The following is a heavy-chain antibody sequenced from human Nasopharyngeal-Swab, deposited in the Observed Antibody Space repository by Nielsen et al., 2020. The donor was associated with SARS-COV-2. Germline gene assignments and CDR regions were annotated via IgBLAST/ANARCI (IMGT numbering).Heavy chain of an antibody. Sequence: GESLKISCEASGFTFSTYTMNWVRQAPGKGLEWVSSITSYSTYMYYADSVKGRFTISRDNAKNSLYLQMNSLRAEDTAVYYCARSHCSNDVCREYSYYYYMDVWGKGTTVTVSS. V-gene: IGHV3-21*01. D-gene: IGHD2-8*01. J-gene: IGHJ6*03. CDR2: ITSYSTYM. CDR3: ARSHCSNDVCREYSYYYYMDV. CDR1: GFTFSTYT.